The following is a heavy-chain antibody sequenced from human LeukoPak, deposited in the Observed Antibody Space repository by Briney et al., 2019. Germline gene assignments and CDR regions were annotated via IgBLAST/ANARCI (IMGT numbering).Heavy chain of an antibody. CDR1: GSIFTSYW. D-gene: IGHD3-10*01. CDR3: AIRDGSGSYAEINFDY. Sequence: GASLQISCKGSGSIFTSYWIGWGRPLPGKGLEGMGIIYPGDSDSRYSPSFQGQVTISADKSISTAYLQWSSLKASDTAMYYCAIRDGSGSYAEINFDYWGQGTLVTVSS. J-gene: IGHJ4*02. V-gene: IGHV5-51*01. CDR2: IYPGDSDS.